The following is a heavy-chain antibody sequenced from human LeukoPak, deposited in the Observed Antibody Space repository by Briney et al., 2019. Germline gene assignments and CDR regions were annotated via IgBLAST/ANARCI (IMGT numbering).Heavy chain of an antibody. CDR3: AKDANYLDSSGYFIPFDY. CDR2: ISGNGRQT. CDR1: GFTFSRFA. J-gene: IGHJ4*02. D-gene: IGHD3-22*01. Sequence: GGSLRLSCSASGFTFSRFAMTWVRHLPGKGLEWVSTISGNGRQTFYADSVKGRFSVSRDNSVNIVYLQMDSLSADDSALYSCAKDANYLDSSGYFIPFDYWGPGTLVTVAS. V-gene: IGHV3-23*01.